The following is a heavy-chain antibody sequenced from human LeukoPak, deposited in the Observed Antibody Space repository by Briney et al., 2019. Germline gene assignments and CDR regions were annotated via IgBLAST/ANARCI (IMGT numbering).Heavy chain of an antibody. V-gene: IGHV1-18*01. D-gene: IGHD3-16*01. CDR3: ARENDSTDPPNFDY. CDR1: GYTFTSYC. CDR2: ISAYNGNT. Sequence: ASVKVSCKASGYTFTSYCISWLLQAPGQGLEGMGWISAYNGNTNYAQKLQGRVTMTTDTATSTAYMELSRLRSEDPAVYYCARENDSTDPPNFDYWGQGTLVTVSS. J-gene: IGHJ4*02.